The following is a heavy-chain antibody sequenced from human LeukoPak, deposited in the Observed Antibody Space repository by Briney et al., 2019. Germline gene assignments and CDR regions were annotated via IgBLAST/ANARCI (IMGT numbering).Heavy chain of an antibody. D-gene: IGHD2-15*01. CDR2: IFHSGST. V-gene: IGHV4-30-2*01. J-gene: IGHJ4*02. CDR1: GGSICSDGYS. Sequence: SQTLSLTCSLSGGSICSDGYSCSWIRQPPGKGLEWIGYIFHSGSTFYNPSLQSRVTISVDRSNNQFSLKLSSVTAADTAVYFCARSVYCSCGNCYFVYGGQGTLVTVSS. CDR3: ARSVYCSCGNCYFVY.